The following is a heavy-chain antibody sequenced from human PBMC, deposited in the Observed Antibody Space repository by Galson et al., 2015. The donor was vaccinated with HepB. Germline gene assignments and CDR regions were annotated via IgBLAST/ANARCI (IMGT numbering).Heavy chain of an antibody. CDR2: IKQDGSEK. J-gene: IGHJ4*02. Sequence: SLRLSCAASGFTFNNFWMSWVRQAPGKGLEWVANIKQDGSEKYYVDSVKGRFTISRDNAKNSLYLQMNSLRAEDAAVYYCARHYDYVWGSYRIPRGYFDYWGQGTLVTVSP. D-gene: IGHD3-16*02. CDR1: GFTFNNFW. CDR3: ARHYDYVWGSYRIPRGYFDY. V-gene: IGHV3-7*03.